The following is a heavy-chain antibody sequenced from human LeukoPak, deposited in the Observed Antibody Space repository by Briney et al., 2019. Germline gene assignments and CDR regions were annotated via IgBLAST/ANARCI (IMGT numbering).Heavy chain of an antibody. D-gene: IGHD6-19*01. CDR2: IKQEENDK. CDR3: ARDYSGWYYY. CDR1: GFTFSSYR. Sequence: PGGSLRLSCAVSGFTFSSYRMSWVRQAAGKGLEWVANIKQEENDKYYPDYVKGRFTISRDNTKSSLYLKMNSLRAEDTAVYSCARDYSGWYYYWGQGTLVTVSP. J-gene: IGHJ4*02. V-gene: IGHV3-7*04.